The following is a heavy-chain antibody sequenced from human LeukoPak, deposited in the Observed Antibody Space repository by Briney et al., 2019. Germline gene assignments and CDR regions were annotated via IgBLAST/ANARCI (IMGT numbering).Heavy chain of an antibody. V-gene: IGHV3-23*01. CDR1: GFTFSSYA. CDR2: ISGSGGST. J-gene: IGHJ1*01. D-gene: IGHD6-13*01. Sequence: GGSLRLPCAASGFTFSSYAMSWVRQAPGKGLEWVSAISGSGGSTYYADSVKGRFTISRDNSKNTLYLQMNSLRAEDTAVYYCAKDQGTASSSWYEGKYFQHWGQGTLVTVSS. CDR3: AKDQGTASSSWYEGKYFQH.